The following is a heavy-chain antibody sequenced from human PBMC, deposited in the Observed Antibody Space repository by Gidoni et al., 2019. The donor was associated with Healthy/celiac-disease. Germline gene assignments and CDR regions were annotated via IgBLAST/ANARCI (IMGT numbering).Heavy chain of an antibody. V-gene: IGHV3-23*04. D-gene: IGHD4-17*01. CDR1: GFTFSSYA. CDR2: MSGSGGST. Sequence: EVQLVESGGGLVQPGGSLRLSCAASGFTFSSYAMSWVRQAPGKGLECVSAMSGSGGSTYYADSVKGRFTIYRDNSKNTLYLQMNSLRAEDTAVYYCANPPLGMTTVTPEVFDYWGQGTLVTVSS. CDR3: ANPPLGMTTVTPEVFDY. J-gene: IGHJ4*02.